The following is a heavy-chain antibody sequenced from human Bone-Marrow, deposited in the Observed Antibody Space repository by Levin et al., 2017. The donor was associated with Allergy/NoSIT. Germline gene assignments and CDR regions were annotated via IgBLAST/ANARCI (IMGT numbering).Heavy chain of an antibody. D-gene: IGHD6-19*01. CDR2: INPHSGAP. Sequence: GESLKISCQASEYTFTSFYIHWVRQAPGQGLEWMGRINPHSGAPNYAQKLQGRVTMTSDTSTTTAYMELSSLTSADTAVYYCARQAGTTFDYWGQGTLVAVSS. V-gene: IGHV1-2*06. CDR3: ARQAGTTFDY. CDR1: EYTFTSFY. J-gene: IGHJ4*02.